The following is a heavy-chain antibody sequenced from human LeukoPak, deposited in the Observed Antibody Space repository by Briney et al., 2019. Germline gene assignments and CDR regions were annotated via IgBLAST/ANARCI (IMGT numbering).Heavy chain of an antibody. CDR1: GGSISSGDYY. Sequence: PSETPSLTCTVSGGSISSGDYYWSWIRQPPGKGLEWIGYIYYSGSTYYNPSLKSRVTISVDTSKNQFSLKLSSVTAADTAVYYCARPARAVAGTVDYWGQGTLVTVSS. D-gene: IGHD6-19*01. CDR2: IYYSGST. CDR3: ARPARAVAGTVDY. J-gene: IGHJ4*02. V-gene: IGHV4-30-4*08.